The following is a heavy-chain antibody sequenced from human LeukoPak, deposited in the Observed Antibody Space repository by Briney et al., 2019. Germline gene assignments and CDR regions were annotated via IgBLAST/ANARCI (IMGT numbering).Heavy chain of an antibody. CDR1: GDSISSGGHY. Sequence: SETLSLTCTVSGDSISSGGHYWSWIRQHPGKGLEWIGYIYYTATTYYNPSLKSRVTISLDASKKQFSLKLRSVTAADTAVYHCARTVSGYHLDYWGQGTLVTVSS. D-gene: IGHD3-9*01. CDR3: ARTVSGYHLDY. J-gene: IGHJ4*02. CDR2: IYYTATT. V-gene: IGHV4-31*03.